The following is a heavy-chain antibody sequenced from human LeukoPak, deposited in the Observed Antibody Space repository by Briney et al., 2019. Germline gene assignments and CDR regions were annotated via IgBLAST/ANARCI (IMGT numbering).Heavy chain of an antibody. V-gene: IGHV5-51*01. Sequence: GGALQISCKGSGYFFASYWIGGVRQLPGKGVEGMGIIYPGECDTRYSPSSQGQVTISADKSSSNAYLQWSSLKASDTAMYYCARQRETWIQLFDYWGQGTLVTVSS. D-gene: IGHD5-18*01. CDR2: IYPGECDT. J-gene: IGHJ4*02. CDR1: GYFFASYW. CDR3: ARQRETWIQLFDY.